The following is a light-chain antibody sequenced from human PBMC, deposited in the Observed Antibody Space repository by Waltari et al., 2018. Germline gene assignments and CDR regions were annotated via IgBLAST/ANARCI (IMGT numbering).Light chain of an antibody. CDR3: QQYYSTPQT. J-gene: IGKJ1*01. V-gene: IGKV4-1*01. CDR1: QNLLYSSNNKNY. CDR2: WAS. Sequence: DIVMTQSPDSLAVSLGERATINCKSSQNLLYSSNNKNYLVWYQQNPGQPPKVLFYWASTRESGVPDRFSGSGSGTDFTLTISSLQAEDVAVYYCQQYYSTPQTFGQGTKVEIK.